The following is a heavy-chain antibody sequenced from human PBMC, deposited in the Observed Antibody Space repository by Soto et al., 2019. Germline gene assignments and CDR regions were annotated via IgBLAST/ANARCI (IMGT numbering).Heavy chain of an antibody. CDR1: GFPFSNAW. D-gene: IGHD2-8*01. J-gene: IGHJ6*02. Sequence: PGGSLRLSCAASGFPFSNAWMSLVRQSPGKGLEWVGRIKSKTDGGTTDYAAPVKGRFTISRDDSKNTLYLQMNSLKTEDTAVYYCTTASLPRYCTNGVCPGYYYYGMDVWGQGTTVTVSS. CDR3: TTASLPRYCTNGVCPGYYYYGMDV. CDR2: IKSKTDGGTT. V-gene: IGHV3-15*01.